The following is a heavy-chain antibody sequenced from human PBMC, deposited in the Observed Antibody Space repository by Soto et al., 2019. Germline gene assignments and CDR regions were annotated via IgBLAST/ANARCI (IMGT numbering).Heavy chain of an antibody. D-gene: IGHD3-22*01. CDR3: ARDDDTSGNYSKFPY. J-gene: IGHJ4*02. V-gene: IGHV3-33*01. CDR2: IWYHGRNE. Sequence: GGSLRLSCAASGFTFTSYGMHWVRQAPGQGLEWVAVIWYHGRNEYYADSVKGRFTISRDNSKNTVYLQMNSLRAEDTAVYYCARDDDTSGNYSKFPYWGQGTQVTVSS. CDR1: GFTFTSYG.